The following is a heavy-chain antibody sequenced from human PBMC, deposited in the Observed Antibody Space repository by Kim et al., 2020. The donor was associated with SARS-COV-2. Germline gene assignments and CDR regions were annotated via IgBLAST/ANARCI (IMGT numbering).Heavy chain of an antibody. CDR1: GYTFAGYY. V-gene: IGHV1-2*06. J-gene: IGHJ4*02. D-gene: IGHD6-13*01. CDR2: INGNNDDT. Sequence: ASVKVSCKTSGYTFAGYYVDWARQAPGQGLEWVGRINGNNDDTNYAQKFQGRVTMSGDPSITTAYLELRGLTSDDTAFYYCARGYGSGWLDYWGQGTLVTVSS. CDR3: ARGYGSGWLDY.